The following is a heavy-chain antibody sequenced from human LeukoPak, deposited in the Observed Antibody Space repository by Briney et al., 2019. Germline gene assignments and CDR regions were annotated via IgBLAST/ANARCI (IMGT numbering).Heavy chain of an antibody. CDR3: ARGGLHKTPGDY. Sequence: GGSLRLSCAASGFTFSSHWMSWVRQAPGKGLEWLGNIKPDGREKYYVDSVKGRFTISRDNAQNSLYLQMNSLGAEDTAVYYCARGGLHKTPGDYWGQGTLVTVSS. CDR1: GFTFSSHW. CDR2: IKPDGREK. V-gene: IGHV3-7*01. J-gene: IGHJ4*02. D-gene: IGHD4-11*01.